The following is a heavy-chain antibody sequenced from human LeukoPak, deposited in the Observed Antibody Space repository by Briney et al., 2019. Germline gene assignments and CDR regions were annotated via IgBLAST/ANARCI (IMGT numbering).Heavy chain of an antibody. CDR1: GFTFDSYG. CDR3: AKDGYSKPAVVIYFDY. J-gene: IGHJ4*02. V-gene: IGHV3-30*18. Sequence: PGRSLRLSCAVSGFTFDSYGMHWVRQAPGKGLEWVAVISHDGSTIYYADSVEGRFTISRDNSDNTLFLQMNSLRAEDTAVYYCAKDGYSKPAVVIYFDYWGQGTLVTVSS. D-gene: IGHD3-22*01. CDR2: ISHDGSTI.